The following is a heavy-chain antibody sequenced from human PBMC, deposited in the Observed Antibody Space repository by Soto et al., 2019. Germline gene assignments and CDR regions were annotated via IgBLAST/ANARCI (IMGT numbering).Heavy chain of an antibody. CDR3: GRDTSDTNGNYYGLDY. CDR2: TSYDGSYK. D-gene: IGHD3-22*01. CDR1: GFTFSSHG. J-gene: IGHJ4*02. V-gene: IGHV3-30*03. Sequence: QVQLVESGGGVVQPGRSLRLSCAASGFTFSSHGMHWVRQAPGKGLEWVAVTSYDGSYKYYADSVKGRFSISRDNSKNTLFLQMDSLRAEDTAVYYCGRDTSDTNGNYYGLDYWGQGALVTVSS.